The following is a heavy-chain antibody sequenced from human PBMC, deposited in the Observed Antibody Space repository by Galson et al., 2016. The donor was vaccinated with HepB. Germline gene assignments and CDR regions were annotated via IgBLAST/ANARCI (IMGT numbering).Heavy chain of an antibody. D-gene: IGHD6-13*01. Sequence: SVKVSCKASGYTFSAYYMNWVRQVPGQGLEWMGWINPNSGNTNYAQRFQGRVTLTKDTSNSTAFLELSGLTSDDTAVYYCAIGESTCKNWYRSGIDVWGQGTVVTVSS. J-gene: IGHJ3*01. CDR1: GYTFSAYY. V-gene: IGHV1-2*02. CDR2: INPNSGNT. CDR3: AIGESTCKNWYRSGIDV.